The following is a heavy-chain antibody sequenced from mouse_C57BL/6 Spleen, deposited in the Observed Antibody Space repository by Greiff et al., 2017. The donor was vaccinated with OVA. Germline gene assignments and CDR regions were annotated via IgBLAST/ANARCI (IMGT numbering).Heavy chain of an antibody. D-gene: IGHD4-1*01. CDR1: GYTFTDYY. V-gene: IGHV1-76*01. Sequence: QVQLQQSGAELVRPGASVKLSCKASGYTFTDYYINWVKQRPGQGLEWIARIYPGSGNTYYNEKFKGKATLTAEKSSSTAYMQLSSLTSEDSAVYFCARGKLGALFDYWGQGTTLTVSS. CDR2: IYPGSGNT. CDR3: ARGKLGALFDY. J-gene: IGHJ2*01.